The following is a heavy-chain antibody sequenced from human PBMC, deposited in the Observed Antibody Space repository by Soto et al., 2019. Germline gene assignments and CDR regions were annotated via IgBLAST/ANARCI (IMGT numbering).Heavy chain of an antibody. V-gene: IGHV1-69*13. CDR1: GYAFSSDA. Sequence: SPVKVACKAAGYAFSSDAIGWGLQAPGQGLEWMGGIIPIFGTANYAQKFQGRVTITADESTSTAYMELSSLRSEDTAVYYCARGYYYHSKRGASAIWRHRTMVPVSS. CDR3: ARGYYYHSKRGASAI. J-gene: IGHJ3*02. CDR2: IIPIFGTA. D-gene: IGHD3-22*01.